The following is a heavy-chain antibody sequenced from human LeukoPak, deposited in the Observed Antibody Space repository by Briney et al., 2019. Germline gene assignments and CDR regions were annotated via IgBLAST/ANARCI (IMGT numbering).Heavy chain of an antibody. CDR3: AKDIAAAGIRYLDY. V-gene: IGHV3-30*02. CDR1: GFTFSSYG. D-gene: IGHD6-13*01. CDR2: IRYDGSNK. J-gene: IGHJ4*02. Sequence: GGSLRLSCAASGFTFSSYGMHWVRQAPGKGLEWVAFIRYDGSNKYYADSVKGRFTISRDNSKNTLYLQMNSLRAEDTALYYCAKDIAAAGIRYLDYWGQGTLVTVSS.